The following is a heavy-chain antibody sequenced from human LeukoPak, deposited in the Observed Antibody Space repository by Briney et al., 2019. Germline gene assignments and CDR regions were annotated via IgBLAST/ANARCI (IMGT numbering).Heavy chain of an antibody. J-gene: IGHJ4*02. CDR2: IKQDGSEK. CDR1: GFTFSSYW. V-gene: IGHV3-7*01. Sequence: PGGSLRLSCAASGFTFSSYWMSWVRQAPGKGLEWVANIKQDGSEKYYVDSVKGRFTISRDNAKNSLYLQMNSLRAEDTAVYYCARGYYYGSGSFPFVFDYWGQGTLVTVSS. D-gene: IGHD3-10*01. CDR3: ARGYYYGSGSFPFVFDY.